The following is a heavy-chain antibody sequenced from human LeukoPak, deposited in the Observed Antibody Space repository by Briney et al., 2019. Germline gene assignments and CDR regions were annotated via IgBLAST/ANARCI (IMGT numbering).Heavy chain of an antibody. CDR2: ISSSGSTI. Sequence: GGSLRLSCAASGFTFSDYYMSWIRQAPGKGLAWVSYISSSGSTIYYADSVKGRFTISRDNAKNSLYLQMNSLRAEDTAVYYCVRGPSYGARCDYLDHWGQGALVTVSS. D-gene: IGHD4/OR15-4a*01. J-gene: IGHJ4*02. V-gene: IGHV3-11*01. CDR3: VRGPSYGARCDYLDH. CDR1: GFTFSDYY.